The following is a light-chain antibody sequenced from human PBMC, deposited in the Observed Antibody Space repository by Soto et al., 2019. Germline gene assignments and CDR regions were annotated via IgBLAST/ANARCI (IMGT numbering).Light chain of an antibody. CDR3: QQYHSWPA. Sequence: EIVMTQSPATLSVSPGERATLSCRASQSVFSSLAWYQQRPGQAPRLLIYGSATRSTGIPDRFSGSGSGTEFTLTISSLQSEESAVYYCQQYHSWPAFGQGTKVELK. J-gene: IGKJ1*01. V-gene: IGKV3-15*01. CDR1: QSVFSS. CDR2: GSA.